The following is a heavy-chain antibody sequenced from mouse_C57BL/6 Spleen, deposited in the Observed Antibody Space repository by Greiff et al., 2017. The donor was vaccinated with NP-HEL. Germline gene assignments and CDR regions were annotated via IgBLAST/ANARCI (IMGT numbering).Heavy chain of an antibody. V-gene: IGHV2-5*01. CDR2: IWRGGST. Sequence: VKLMESGPGLVQPSQSLSITCTVSGFSLTSYGVHWVRQSPGKGLEWLGVIWRGGSTDYNAAFMSRLSITKDNSKSQVFFKMNSLQADDTAIYYCAITEGVYYAMDYWGQGTSVTVSS. J-gene: IGHJ4*01. CDR1: GFSLTSYG. CDR3: AITEGVYYAMDY.